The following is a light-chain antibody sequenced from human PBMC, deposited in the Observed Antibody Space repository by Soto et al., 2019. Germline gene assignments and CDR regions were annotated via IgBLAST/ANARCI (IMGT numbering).Light chain of an antibody. Sequence: EIVLTQSPATLSLSPGERATLSCRASQSVSSFLGWYQQKPGQAPRLLIYDASNRATGLPPRFSGSGSGTDFTLTISSLEPEDFAVYYCQQRSSWTFGQGTKVEIK. J-gene: IGKJ1*01. CDR2: DAS. CDR3: QQRSSWT. CDR1: QSVSSF. V-gene: IGKV3-11*01.